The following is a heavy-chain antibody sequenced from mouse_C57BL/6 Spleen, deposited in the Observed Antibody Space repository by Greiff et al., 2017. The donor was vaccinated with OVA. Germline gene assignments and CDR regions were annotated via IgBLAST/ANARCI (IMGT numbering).Heavy chain of an antibody. CDR2: IYPGGGYT. V-gene: IGHV1-63*01. CDR1: GYTFTNYW. J-gene: IGHJ2*01. D-gene: IGHD1-1*01. Sequence: VQLVESGAELVRPGTSVKMSCKASGYTFTNYWIGWVKQRPGHGLEWIGDIYPGGGYTNYNEKFKGKATLTADKSSSTAYMQFSSLTSEDSAIYYCAGERGYGSNYYFDYWGQGTTLTVSS. CDR3: AGERGYGSNYYFDY.